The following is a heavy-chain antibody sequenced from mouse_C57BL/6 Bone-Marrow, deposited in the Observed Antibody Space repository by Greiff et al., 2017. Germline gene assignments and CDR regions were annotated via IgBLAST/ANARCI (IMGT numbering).Heavy chain of an antibody. J-gene: IGHJ4*01. Sequence: EVQLQQSGPGLVKPSQSLSLTCSVTGYSITSGYYWNWIRQFPGNKLEWMGYISYDGSNNYNPSLKNRTTITRDTSTNQFFLKLNSVTTEDTATYYCARGVYYGSSPWGHGTSVTVSS. CDR1: GYSITSGYY. V-gene: IGHV3-6*01. D-gene: IGHD1-1*01. CDR3: ARGVYYGSSP. CDR2: ISYDGSN.